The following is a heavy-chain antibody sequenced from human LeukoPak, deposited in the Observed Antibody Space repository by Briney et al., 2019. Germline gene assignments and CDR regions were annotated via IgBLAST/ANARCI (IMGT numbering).Heavy chain of an antibody. J-gene: IGHJ1*01. Sequence: PSETLSLTCTVSGGSISSSSYYWGWIRQPPGKGLEWIGSIYYSGSTYYNPSLKSRVTISVDTSKNQFSLKLSSVTAADTAVYYCARASGLLSRDFQHWGQGTLVTVSS. CDR1: GGSISSSSYY. V-gene: IGHV4-39*07. CDR2: IYYSGST. D-gene: IGHD2-2*01. CDR3: ARASGLLSRDFQH.